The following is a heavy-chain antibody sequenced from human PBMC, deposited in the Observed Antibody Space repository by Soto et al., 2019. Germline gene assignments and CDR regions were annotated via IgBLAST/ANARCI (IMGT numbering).Heavy chain of an antibody. D-gene: IGHD6-19*01. Sequence: ASVKVSCKASGYTFTSYGISWVRQAPGQGLEWVGWISAYNGNTNYAQKLQGRVTMTTDTSTSTAYMELRSLRSDDTAVYYCARDSRIAVAGYYGMDVWGQGTTVTVSS. CDR1: GYTFTSYG. CDR3: ARDSRIAVAGYYGMDV. J-gene: IGHJ6*02. V-gene: IGHV1-18*04. CDR2: ISAYNGNT.